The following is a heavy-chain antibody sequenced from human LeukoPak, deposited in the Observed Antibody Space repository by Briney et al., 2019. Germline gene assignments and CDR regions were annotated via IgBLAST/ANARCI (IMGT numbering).Heavy chain of an antibody. J-gene: IGHJ5*02. D-gene: IGHD3-3*01. CDR2: INHSGST. V-gene: IGHV4-34*01. Sequence: KSSETLSLTCAVYGGSFSGYYWSWIRQPPGKGLEWIGEINHSGSTYYNPSLKSRVTISVDTSKNQFSLKLSSVTAADTAVYYCAREAASATIFGVVITQNNWFDPWGQGTLVTVSS. CDR3: AREAASATIFGVVITQNNWFDP. CDR1: GGSFSGYY.